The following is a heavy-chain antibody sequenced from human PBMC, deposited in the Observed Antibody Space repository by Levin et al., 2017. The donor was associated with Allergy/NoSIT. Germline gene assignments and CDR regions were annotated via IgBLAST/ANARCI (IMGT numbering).Heavy chain of an antibody. CDR1: GGSISSGGYY. J-gene: IGHJ3*02. Sequence: SQTLSLTCTVSGGSISSGGYYWSWIRQHPGKGLEWIGYIYYSGSTYYNPSLKSRVTISVDTSKNQFSLKLSSVTAADTAVYYCARGAIVEMATIGAFDIWGQGTMVTVSS. CDR3: ARGAIVEMATIGAFDI. D-gene: IGHD5-24*01. V-gene: IGHV4-31*03. CDR2: IYYSGST.